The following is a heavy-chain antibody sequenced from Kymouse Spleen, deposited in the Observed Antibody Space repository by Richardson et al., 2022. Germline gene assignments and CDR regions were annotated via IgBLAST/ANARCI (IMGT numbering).Heavy chain of an antibody. Sequence: QVQLQQWGAGLLKPSETLSLTCAVYGGSFSGYYWSWIRQPPGKGLEWIGEINHSGSTNYNPSLKSRVTISVDTSKNQFSLKLSSVTAADTAVYYCARDGIVVVPAENWFDPWGQGTLVTVSS. V-gene: IGHV4-34*01. CDR1: GGSFSGYY. CDR3: ARDGIVVVPAENWFDP. J-gene: IGHJ5*02. CDR2: INHSGST. D-gene: IGHD2-2*02.